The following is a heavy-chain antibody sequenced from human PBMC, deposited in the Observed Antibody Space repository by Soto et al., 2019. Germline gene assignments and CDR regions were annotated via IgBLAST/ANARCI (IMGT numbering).Heavy chain of an antibody. CDR1: GFTFSSYW. CDR2: IKQDGSDK. CDR3: ARDASTSCFDY. Sequence: GGSLRLSCAASGFTFSSYWMSWVRQAPGKGLEWVANIKQDGSDKYYVDSVKGRFTISRDNAKNSLYLQMNSLRTEDTAVYYCARDASTSCFDYWGQGTLVTSPQ. V-gene: IGHV3-7*01. D-gene: IGHD2-2*01. J-gene: IGHJ4*02.